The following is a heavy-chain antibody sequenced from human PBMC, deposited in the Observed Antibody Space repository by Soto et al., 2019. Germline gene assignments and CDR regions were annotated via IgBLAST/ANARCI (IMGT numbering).Heavy chain of an antibody. CDR3: ARMDGDYNYYGLDV. V-gene: IGHV2-26*01. CDR1: GFSLTNGRMG. CDR2: FFSDAER. D-gene: IGHD4-17*01. Sequence: QVTLKESGPVLVKPTETLTLTCSVSGFSLTNGRMGVSWIRQPPGKALEWIAHFFSDAERSYSTSMQSRLNMYKDSSGSQVVLTMTNMATADTATYFCARMDGDYNYYGLDVWGHGIAVTVSS. J-gene: IGHJ6*02.